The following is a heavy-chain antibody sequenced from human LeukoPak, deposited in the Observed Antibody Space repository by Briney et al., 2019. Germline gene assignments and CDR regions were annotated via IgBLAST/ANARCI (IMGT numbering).Heavy chain of an antibody. J-gene: IGHJ4*02. CDR3: ARVSRSIAVAGTEYYFDY. D-gene: IGHD6-19*01. CDR1: GFTFSSYW. CDR2: IYSGGST. Sequence: GGSLRLSCAASGFTFSSYWMHWVRQAPGKGLEWVSVIYSGGSTYYADSVKGRFTISRDNSKNTLYLQMNSLRAEDTAVYYCARVSRSIAVAGTEYYFDYWGQGTLVTVSS. V-gene: IGHV3-53*01.